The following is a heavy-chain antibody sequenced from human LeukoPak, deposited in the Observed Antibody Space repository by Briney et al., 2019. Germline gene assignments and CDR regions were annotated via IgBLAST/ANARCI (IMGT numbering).Heavy chain of an antibody. V-gene: IGHV3-21*01. Sequence: GGSLRLSCAASGFTFSSYSMNWVRQAPGKGLEWVSSISSSSSYIYYADSVKGRFTISRDNAKNSLYLQMNSLRAEDTAVYYCARGRLDEPLLWFGELRLGYYYYGMDVWGQGTTVTVSS. D-gene: IGHD3-10*01. CDR3: ARGRLDEPLLWFGELRLGYYYYGMDV. J-gene: IGHJ6*02. CDR1: GFTFSSYS. CDR2: ISSSSSYI.